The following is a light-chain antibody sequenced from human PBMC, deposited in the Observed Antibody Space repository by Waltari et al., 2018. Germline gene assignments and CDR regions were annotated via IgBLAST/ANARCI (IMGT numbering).Light chain of an antibody. J-gene: IGLJ2*01. CDR3: SSYTSSSTSVV. CDR2: DVS. Sequence: QSALTQPASVSGSPGQSITISCTGTSSDVGGYNYVSWYQQHPGKAPKLLIYDVSNRPTGVPNRFSGSESGNTASLTISGLQAEDEADYYCSSYTSSSTSVVFGGGTKLTVL. CDR1: SSDVGGYNY. V-gene: IGLV2-14*03.